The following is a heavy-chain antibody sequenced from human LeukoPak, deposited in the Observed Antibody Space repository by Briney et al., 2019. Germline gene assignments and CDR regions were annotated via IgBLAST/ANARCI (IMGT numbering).Heavy chain of an antibody. J-gene: IGHJ6*03. D-gene: IGHD2-15*01. CDR3: AKDDDPVGAATWYYYYMDV. V-gene: IGHV3-53*01. CDR1: GFTVSSNY. CDR2: IYSGGST. Sequence: GGSLRLSCAASGFTVSSNYMSWVRQAPGKGLEWVSVIYSGGSTYYADSVKGRFTISRDNSKNTLYLQMNSLRAEDTAVYYCAKDDDPVGAATWYYYYMDVWGKGTTVTVSS.